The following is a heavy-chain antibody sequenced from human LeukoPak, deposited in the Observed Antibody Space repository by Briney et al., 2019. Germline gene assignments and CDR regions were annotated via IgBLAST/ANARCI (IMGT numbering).Heavy chain of an antibody. J-gene: IGHJ4*02. D-gene: IGHD2-2*01. CDR3: VMGSTLFDY. CDR1: GGSISSSSYY. Sequence: PSETLSLTCTVSGGSISSSSYYWGWIRQPPGKGLEWIGSIYYSGSTYYNPSLKSRVTISVDTSKNQFSLKLSSVTAADTAVYYCVMGSTLFDYWGQGTLVTVSS. V-gene: IGHV4-39*01. CDR2: IYYSGST.